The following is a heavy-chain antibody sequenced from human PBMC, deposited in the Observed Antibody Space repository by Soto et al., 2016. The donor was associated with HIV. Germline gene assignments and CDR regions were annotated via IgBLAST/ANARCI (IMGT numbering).Heavy chain of an antibody. CDR2: INSDGSST. D-gene: IGHD3-9*01. CDR1: GFTFSTYW. CDR3: ARGGTYDILTGYYNVGLDY. V-gene: IGHV3-74*01. Sequence: EVHLVESGGGLVQPGGSLRLSCAASGFTFSTYWMHWVRQAPGKGLVWVSRINSDGSSTSYADSAKGRFTISRDNAKNTLYLQMNSLRAEDTAVYYCARGGTYDILTGYYNVGLDYWGQGTLVTVSS. J-gene: IGHJ4*02.